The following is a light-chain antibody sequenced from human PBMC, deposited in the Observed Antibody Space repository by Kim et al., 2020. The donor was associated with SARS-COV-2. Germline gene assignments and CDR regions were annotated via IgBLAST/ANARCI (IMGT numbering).Light chain of an antibody. CDR3: HQYNDWPRA. CDR2: GAS. CDR1: QSVSSN. J-gene: IGKJ1*01. Sequence: EIVMTQSPATLSVSPGERATLSCRASQSVSSNLAWYQQKPRQAPRLLIYGASTRATGIPARFSGSGSGTEFTLTISSLQSEDFAVYYCHQYNDWPRAFGQGTKVDIK. V-gene: IGKV3-15*01.